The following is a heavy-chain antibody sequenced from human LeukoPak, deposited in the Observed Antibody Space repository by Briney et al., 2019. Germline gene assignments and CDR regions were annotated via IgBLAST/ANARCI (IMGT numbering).Heavy chain of an antibody. CDR2: IYSGGST. V-gene: IGHV3-53*01. J-gene: IGHJ3*02. CDR1: GFTFTTYA. CDR3: AISAGYYDDSDAFDI. Sequence: PGGSLRLSCVASGFTFTTYAMGWVRQAPGKGLEWVSVIYSGGSTYYADSVKGRFTISRDNSKNTLYLQMNSLRAEDTAVYYCAISAGYYDDSDAFDIWGQGTMVTVSS. D-gene: IGHD3-22*01.